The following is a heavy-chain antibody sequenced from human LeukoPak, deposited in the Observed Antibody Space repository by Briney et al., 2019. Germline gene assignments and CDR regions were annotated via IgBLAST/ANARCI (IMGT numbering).Heavy chain of an antibody. CDR3: AKNLGETLPVSGDIMTYYYYYYMDV. D-gene: IGHD4-17*01. Sequence: SETLSLTCTVSGDFIGFYFWTCIRQPAGKGLEWIGRISTSGRTAYNPSLTTRLTMSVDPSKKQLSLELTPVTAADTAVYYCAKNLGETLPVSGDIMTYYYYYYMDVWGTGTTVTISS. V-gene: IGHV4-4*07. J-gene: IGHJ6*03. CDR2: ISTSGRT. CDR1: GDFIGFYF.